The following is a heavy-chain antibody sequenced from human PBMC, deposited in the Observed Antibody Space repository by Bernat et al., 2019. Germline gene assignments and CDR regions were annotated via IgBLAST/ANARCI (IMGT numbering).Heavy chain of an antibody. D-gene: IGHD3-10*01. V-gene: IGHV3-30*02. CDR3: ATEGHFHASGSPSGFDY. Sequence: QVQLVESGGGVVQPGGSLRLSCAASGSTFSRYGMHWVRQAPGKGLEWVAIIRYDGSNRYHADSVKGRFTISRDNSKNTLYLQMNNLRAEDTAVYYCATEGHFHASGSPSGFDYWGQGTLVTVSP. J-gene: IGHJ4*02. CDR1: GSTFSRYG. CDR2: IRYDGSNR.